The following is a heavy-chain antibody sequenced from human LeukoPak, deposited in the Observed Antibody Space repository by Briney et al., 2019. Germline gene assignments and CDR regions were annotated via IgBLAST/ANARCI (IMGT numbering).Heavy chain of an antibody. CDR1: GGTFSSYA. J-gene: IGHJ4*02. CDR2: IIPILGIA. Sequence: SVKVSCKASGGTFSSYAISWVRQAPGQGLEWMGRIIPILGIANYAQKFQGRVTITADKSTSTAYMELSSLRSEDTAVYYCASSYYDILTAASYYFDYWGQGTLVAVSS. D-gene: IGHD3-9*01. V-gene: IGHV1-69*04. CDR3: ASSYYDILTAASYYFDY.